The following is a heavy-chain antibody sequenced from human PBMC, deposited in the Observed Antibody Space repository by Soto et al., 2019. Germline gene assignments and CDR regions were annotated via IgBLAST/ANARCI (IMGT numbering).Heavy chain of an antibody. CDR3: ARKGRYNWNDGAYWFDP. CDR1: GGSISRYY. CDR2: IYYSGST. D-gene: IGHD1-20*01. J-gene: IGHJ5*02. Sequence: QVQLQESGPGLVKPSETLSLTCTVSGGSISRYYWSWIRQPPGKGLEWIGYIYYSGSTNYNPSLMSRVNISVDTSKNQFSLKLSSVTAADTAVYYCARKGRYNWNDGAYWFDPWGQGTLVTVSS. V-gene: IGHV4-59*01.